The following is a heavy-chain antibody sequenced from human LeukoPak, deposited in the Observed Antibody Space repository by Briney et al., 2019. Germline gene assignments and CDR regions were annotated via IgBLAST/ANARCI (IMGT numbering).Heavy chain of an antibody. D-gene: IGHD3-10*01. CDR1: GGSISSYY. CDR2: IYTSGST. V-gene: IGHV4-4*07. J-gene: IGHJ6*02. CDR3: ASLYGSGSYYPRGYYGMDV. Sequence: SETLSLTCTVSGGSISSYYWSWIRQPAGKGLEWIGRIYTSGSTNYNPSLKSRVTISVDTSKNQFSLKLSSVTAADTAVYYCASLYGSGSYYPRGYYGMDVWGQGTTVTVSS.